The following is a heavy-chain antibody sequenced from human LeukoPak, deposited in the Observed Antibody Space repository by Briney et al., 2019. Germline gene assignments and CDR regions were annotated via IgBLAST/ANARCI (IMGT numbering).Heavy chain of an antibody. CDR3: ARGRGGDYVPSRFDY. V-gene: IGHV3-23*01. CDR1: GFTFSSYG. CDR2: ISGSGGNT. D-gene: IGHD4-17*01. J-gene: IGHJ4*02. Sequence: PGGSLRLSCAASGFTFSSYGMHWVRQAPGKGLEWVSSISGSGGNTYYADSVEGRFTVSRDNSKNTLYLQMNSLRAEDTALYYCARGRGGDYVPSRFDYWGQGTLVTVSS.